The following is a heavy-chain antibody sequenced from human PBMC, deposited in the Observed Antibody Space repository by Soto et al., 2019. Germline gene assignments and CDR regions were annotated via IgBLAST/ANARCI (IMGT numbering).Heavy chain of an antibody. J-gene: IGHJ5*02. CDR1: GYTFTSYY. V-gene: IGHV1-46*01. D-gene: IGHD2-2*01. Sequence: QVQLVQSGAEVKKPGASVKVSCKASGYTFTSYYMHWVRQAPGQGLEWLGIINPSGGSTSYAQKFQGRVTMTRDTSTSTVYMELSSLRSEDTAVYYCARDRYCSSTSCPGGRFDPWGQGTLVTVSS. CDR3: ARDRYCSSTSCPGGRFDP. CDR2: INPSGGST.